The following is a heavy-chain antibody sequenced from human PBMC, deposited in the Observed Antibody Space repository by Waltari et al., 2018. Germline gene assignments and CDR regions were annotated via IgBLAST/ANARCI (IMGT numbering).Heavy chain of an antibody. CDR3: AKAGHTGSHYDD. CDR1: GFSFSSYT. Sequence: EVQLLESGGGSVQPGGSLRLSCAASGFSFSSYTMGWVRQAPGKGLEWVSDIDKSGGRTYYADSVKGRFTITRDNTKNTLYLQVNSLRAEDTAVYFCAKAGHTGSHYDDWGQGTLVIVSS. CDR2: IDKSGGRT. D-gene: IGHD1-26*01. J-gene: IGHJ4*02. V-gene: IGHV3-23*01.